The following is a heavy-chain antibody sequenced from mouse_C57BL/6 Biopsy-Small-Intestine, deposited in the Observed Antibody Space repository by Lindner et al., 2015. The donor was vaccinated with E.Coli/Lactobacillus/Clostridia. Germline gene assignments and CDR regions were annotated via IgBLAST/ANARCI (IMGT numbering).Heavy chain of an antibody. CDR2: INPSNGVT. V-gene: IGHV1S16*01. J-gene: IGHJ4*01. Sequence: VQLQESGAELVKPGASVKLSCKASGHTFTSYWMHWVKQRPGQGLEWIGEINPSNGVTNYNENFKNKATLTVDTSSSTAYLQLSSLTSEDSAVYFCTSSYYINYDYPMDYWGQGTSVTVSS. CDR1: GHTFTSYW. CDR3: TSSYYINYDYPMDY. D-gene: IGHD2-5*01.